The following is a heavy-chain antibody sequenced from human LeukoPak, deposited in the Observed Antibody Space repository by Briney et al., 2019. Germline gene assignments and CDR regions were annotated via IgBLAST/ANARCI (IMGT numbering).Heavy chain of an antibody. CDR1: GFTFSIYA. V-gene: IGHV3-23*01. Sequence: GGSLRLSCAASGFTFSIYAMSWVRQAPGKGLEWVSAISGSGGSTYCTDSVKGRFTISRDNSKSTLYLQMNSLRAEDTAVYYCATSRTVVTSHFDYWGQGTLVTVSS. CDR3: ATSRTVVTSHFDY. D-gene: IGHD4-23*01. CDR2: ISGSGGST. J-gene: IGHJ4*02.